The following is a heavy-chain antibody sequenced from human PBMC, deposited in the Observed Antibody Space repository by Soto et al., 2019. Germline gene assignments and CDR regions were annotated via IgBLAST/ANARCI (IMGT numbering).Heavy chain of an antibody. D-gene: IGHD3-3*01. J-gene: IGHJ4*02. V-gene: IGHV3-23*01. CDR2: ISGSGGST. CDR1: GFTFSSYA. Sequence: EVQLLESGGGLVQPGGSLRLSCAASGFTFSSYAMSWVRQAPGKGLEWVSAISGSGGSTYYADSVKGRFTISRDNSKNPLYLQMNSLRAEDTAVYYCAKDHFDFRGIRFLEWFHYFDYWGQGTLVTVSS. CDR3: AKDHFDFRGIRFLEWFHYFDY.